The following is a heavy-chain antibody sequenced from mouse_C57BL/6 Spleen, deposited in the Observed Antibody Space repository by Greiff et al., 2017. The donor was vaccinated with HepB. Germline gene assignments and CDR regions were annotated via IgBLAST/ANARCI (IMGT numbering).Heavy chain of an antibody. CDR1: GYAFSSSW. CDR2: IYPGDGDT. J-gene: IGHJ2*01. V-gene: IGHV1-82*01. CDR3: ASPIYYDYPYY. Sequence: QVQLQQSGPELVKPGASVKISCKASGYAFSSSWMNWVKQRPGKGLEWIGRIYPGDGDTNYNGKFKGKATLTADKSSSTAYMQLSSLTSEDSAVYFCASPIYYDYPYYWGQGTTLTVSS. D-gene: IGHD2-4*01.